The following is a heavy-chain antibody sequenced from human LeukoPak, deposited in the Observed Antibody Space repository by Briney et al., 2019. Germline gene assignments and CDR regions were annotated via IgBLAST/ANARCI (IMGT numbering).Heavy chain of an antibody. CDR1: GFAVRRNA. CDR3: ARPDSSGYEGYYYYGMDV. V-gene: IGHV3-23*01. CDR2: ISGSGGST. D-gene: IGHD3-22*01. J-gene: IGHJ6*02. Sequence: SGGSERLLRAASGFAVRRNAMIWVRQAPWKGLEWVSAISGSGGSTYYADSVKGRFTISRDNSKNTLYLQMNSLRAEDTAVYYCARPDSSGYEGYYYYGMDVWGQGTTVTVSS.